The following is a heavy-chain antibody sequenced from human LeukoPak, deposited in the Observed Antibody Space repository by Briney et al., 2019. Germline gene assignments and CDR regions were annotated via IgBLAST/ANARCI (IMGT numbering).Heavy chain of an antibody. CDR2: INPKTGAT. Sequence: ASVKVSCKASGYTFTDYFLHWLRQAPGQGLEWMGWINPKTGATNYAQRFQGRVTMTRDSSITTGNMELNRLTSDDTALYYCARAYEYGWFDPWGQGTVVTVSS. D-gene: IGHD3-16*01. CDR3: ARAYEYGWFDP. CDR1: GYTFTDYF. J-gene: IGHJ5*02. V-gene: IGHV1-2*02.